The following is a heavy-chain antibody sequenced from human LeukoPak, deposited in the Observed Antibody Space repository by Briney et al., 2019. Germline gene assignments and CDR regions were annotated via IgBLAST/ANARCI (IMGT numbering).Heavy chain of an antibody. V-gene: IGHV3-13*04. CDR1: GFTCSRYD. J-gene: IGHJ5*01. CDR3: VRGGEIGFDS. D-gene: IGHD3-16*01. Sequence: GGSLRLSCAASGFTCSRYDMHWVRQATGKGLEWISSIGTGGNTYYIGSVKGRFTISRENAKSSLYLQMNSLRAGDTAVYYCVRGGEIGFDSWGQGTLVTVSS. CDR2: IGTGGNT.